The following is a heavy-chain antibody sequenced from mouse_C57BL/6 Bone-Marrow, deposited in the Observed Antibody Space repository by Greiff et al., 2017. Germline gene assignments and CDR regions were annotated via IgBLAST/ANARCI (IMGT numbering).Heavy chain of an antibody. J-gene: IGHJ3*01. CDR2: IYPYNGGS. V-gene: IGHV1-31*01. CDR3: DSGLRPFAY. Sequence: EVLLVESGPELVKPGASVKISCKASGYSFTGYYMHWVKQSHGNILDWIGYIYPYNGGSSYNEKFKGKATLTADKSSSTAYMELRSLTSEDSAVYYCDSGLRPFAYGDRGTLATVSA. CDR1: GYSFTGYY. D-gene: IGHD2-4*01.